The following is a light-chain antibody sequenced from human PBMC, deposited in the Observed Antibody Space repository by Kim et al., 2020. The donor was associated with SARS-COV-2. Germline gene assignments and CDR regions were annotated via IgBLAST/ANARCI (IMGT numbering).Light chain of an antibody. Sequence: EIVLTQSPGTLSLSPGERATLSCRASQSVSSSYLAWYQQKPGQAPRLLIYGASSRATGIPDRFSGSGSGTDFTLTINRLEPEDFAVYYCQQYGSSAWTFGQGNKVDIK. CDR1: QSVSSSY. V-gene: IGKV3-20*01. CDR3: QQYGSSAWT. CDR2: GAS. J-gene: IGKJ1*01.